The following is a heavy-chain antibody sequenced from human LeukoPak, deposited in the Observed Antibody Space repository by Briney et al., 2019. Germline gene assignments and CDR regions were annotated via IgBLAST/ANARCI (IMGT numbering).Heavy chain of an antibody. CDR2: ISWNSGSI. D-gene: IGHD3-22*01. CDR1: GFTFDDYA. Sequence: PGRSLRLSCAASGFTFDDYAMHWVRQAPGKGLEWVSGISWNSGSIGYADSVKGRFTISRDNAKNSPYLQMNSLRAEDTALNYCAKVAENYYDSSGYLYAFDIWGQGTMVTVSS. CDR3: AKVAENYYDSSGYLYAFDI. V-gene: IGHV3-9*01. J-gene: IGHJ3*02.